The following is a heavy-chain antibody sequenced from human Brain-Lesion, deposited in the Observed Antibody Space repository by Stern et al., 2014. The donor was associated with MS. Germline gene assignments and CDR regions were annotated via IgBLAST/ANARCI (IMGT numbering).Heavy chain of an antibody. CDR3: ARHDSVPRPSQLYSARDRGPGYFDY. J-gene: IGHJ4*02. Sequence: MQLVESGPGLVKPSETLSLTCTVSGGSISSSTYYWAWIRPPPGKGLEWIGNISYNGFTYYNPSLKSRVTISVDMSKNQFSLKLSSVTAADTAIYYCARHDSVPRPSQLYSARDRGPGYFDYWGQGTLVTVSS. CDR1: GGSISSSTYY. D-gene: IGHD1-26*01. CDR2: ISYNGFT. V-gene: IGHV4-39*01.